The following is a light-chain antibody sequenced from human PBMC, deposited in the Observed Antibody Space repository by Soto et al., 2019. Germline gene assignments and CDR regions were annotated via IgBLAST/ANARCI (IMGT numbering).Light chain of an antibody. CDR1: QSVSSN. J-gene: IGKJ1*01. CDR2: GAS. Sequence: EIVMTQSPATLSVSPGVRATLSCRASQSVSSNLAWYQQKPGQAPRLLIYGASTRASGIPGRFSGSGSGTKFTLTVSSLQSEDFAIYYWQHYNNWPPWTFGQGTEVEIK. V-gene: IGKV3-15*01. CDR3: QHYNNWPPWT.